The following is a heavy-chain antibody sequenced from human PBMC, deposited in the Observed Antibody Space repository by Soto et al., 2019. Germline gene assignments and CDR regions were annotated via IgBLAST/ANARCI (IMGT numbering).Heavy chain of an antibody. CDR3: ARGRYGEY. J-gene: IGHJ4*02. D-gene: IGHD1-1*01. CDR1: GYAFTTYG. CDR2: ISAHNGNT. Sequence: QVHLVQSGAEVKKPGASVKVSCKGSGYAFTTYGITWVRQAPGQGLEWMGWISAHNGNTNYAQKLQGRVTVTRDTHTRTAYMRLRTLRSDDTAVYSCARGRYGEYWGQGALVTVSS. V-gene: IGHV1-18*01.